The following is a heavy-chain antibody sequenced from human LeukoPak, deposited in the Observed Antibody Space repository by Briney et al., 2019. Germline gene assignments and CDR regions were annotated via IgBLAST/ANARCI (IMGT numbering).Heavy chain of an antibody. D-gene: IGHD3-22*01. CDR2: ISSSSSYV. CDR3: ARLTLSSGYF. V-gene: IGHV3-21*01. Sequence: PGGPLRPSVAAPGITFRTYSMTGGRRCPGKGREWVSSISSSSSYVYYADSVKGRFTISRDNAKNSLYLQMNSLRAEDTAVYYCARLTLSSGYFWGQGTLVTVSS. CDR1: GITFRTYS. J-gene: IGHJ4*02.